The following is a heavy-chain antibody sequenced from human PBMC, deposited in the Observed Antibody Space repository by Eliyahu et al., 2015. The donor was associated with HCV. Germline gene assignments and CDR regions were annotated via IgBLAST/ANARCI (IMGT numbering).Heavy chain of an antibody. D-gene: IGHD3-16*01. J-gene: IGHJ4*02. CDR3: SRAVGHVLPVQTEYFDY. Sequence: EVQLVESGGGLVQSGRSLRLXCTASGFXLSDXAXNWFRQAPGKGXEWVGVIRXKGYGGTTEYAASLKGRFTISRDDSKMIAHLQMSSLKSEDTAKYYCSRAVGHVLPVQTEYFDYWGQGALVTVSS. CDR2: IRXKGYGGTT. V-gene: IGHV3-49*03. CDR1: GFXLSDXA.